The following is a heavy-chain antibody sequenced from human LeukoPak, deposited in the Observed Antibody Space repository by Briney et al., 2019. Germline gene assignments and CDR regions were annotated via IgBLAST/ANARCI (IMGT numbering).Heavy chain of an antibody. CDR2: ISYDGSNK. V-gene: IGHV3-30*04. CDR3: VREGNKYGYHSFDS. Sequence: PGGSLRLSCAASGFTFSSYAMHWVRQAPGKGLEWVAVISYDGSNKYYADSVKGRFTISRDNSKNTLYLQMNSLRAEDTAVYYCVREGNKYGYHSFDSWGQGTLVTVSS. J-gene: IGHJ4*02. D-gene: IGHD5-18*01. CDR1: GFTFSSYA.